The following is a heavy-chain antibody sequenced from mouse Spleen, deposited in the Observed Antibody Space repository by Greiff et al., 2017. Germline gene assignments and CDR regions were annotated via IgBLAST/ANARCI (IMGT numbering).Heavy chain of an antibody. CDR3: AKTGEGYFDY. CDR1: GFTFSSYT. J-gene: IGHJ2*01. Sequence: EVHLVESGGGLVKPGGSLKLSCAASGFTFSSYTMSWVRQTPAKRLEWVATISSGGGNTYYPDSVKGRFTISRDNARNTLYLQMSSLRSEDTAMYYCAKTGEGYFDYWGQGTTLTVSS. CDR2: ISSGGGNT. V-gene: IGHV5-9*04.